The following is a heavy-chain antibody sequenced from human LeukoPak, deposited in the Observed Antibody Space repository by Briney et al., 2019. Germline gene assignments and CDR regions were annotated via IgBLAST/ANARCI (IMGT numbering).Heavy chain of an antibody. D-gene: IGHD2-15*01. J-gene: IGHJ4*02. Sequence: GGSLRLSCVASGFTFSNYWMTWVRQAPGKGLEWVANIKEDGSEKNYADSVKGRFTISSDNSKNTLYLQMNSLRAEDTAIYYCAKDCNGGNCYIDYWGQGTLVTVAS. CDR1: GFTFSNYW. V-gene: IGHV3-7*03. CDR3: AKDCNGGNCYIDY. CDR2: IKEDGSEK.